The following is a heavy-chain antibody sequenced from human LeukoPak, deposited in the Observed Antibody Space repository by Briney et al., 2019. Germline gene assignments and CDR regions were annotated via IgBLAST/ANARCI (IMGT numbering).Heavy chain of an antibody. J-gene: IGHJ4*02. Sequence: SETLSLTCVVSGYSITNGYYWGWIRQPPGKGLEWIGRIYHSGSTDYNPSHESRVTISVNTSKNQFAKKLSSVTAADTAVYCCAKMGYNYGYDDWGQGSLVIVSS. CDR1: GYSITNGYY. CDR2: IYHSGST. CDR3: AKMGYNYGYDD. V-gene: IGHV4-38-2*01. D-gene: IGHD5-18*01.